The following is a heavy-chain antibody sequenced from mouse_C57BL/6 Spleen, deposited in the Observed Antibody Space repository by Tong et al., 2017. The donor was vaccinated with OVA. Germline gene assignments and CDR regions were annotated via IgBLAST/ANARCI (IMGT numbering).Heavy chain of an antibody. D-gene: IGHD2-3*01. Sequence: EVQLVESGGDLVKPGGSLKLSCAASGFTFSSYGMSWVRQTPDKRLEWVATISSGGSYTYYPDSVKGRFTISRDNAKNTLYLQMSSLKSEDTAMYYCARRDGYLFAYWGQGTLVTVSA. J-gene: IGHJ3*01. CDR3: ARRDGYLFAY. CDR2: ISSGGSYT. V-gene: IGHV5-6*01. CDR1: GFTFSSYG.